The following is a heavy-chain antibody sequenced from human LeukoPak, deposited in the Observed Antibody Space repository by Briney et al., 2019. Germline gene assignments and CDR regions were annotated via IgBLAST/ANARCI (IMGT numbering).Heavy chain of an antibody. CDR1: AGTISTYA. J-gene: IGHJ4*02. CDR2: FIPIVGTE. CDR3: ARGGGYCSSTSCYAFDY. V-gene: IGHV1-69*01. D-gene: IGHD2-2*01. Sequence: GSSVKLSYKASAGTISTYAISWVRQAPRHALEWRREFIPIVGTENYAQEFQGRVTITADESTTTAYMELSMQRPEDTAVYYCARGGGYCSSTSCYAFDYWGQGTLVTVSS.